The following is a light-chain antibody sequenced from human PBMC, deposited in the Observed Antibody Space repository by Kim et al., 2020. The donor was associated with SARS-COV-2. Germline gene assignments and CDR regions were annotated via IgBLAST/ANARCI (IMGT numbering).Light chain of an antibody. CDR2: YDS. CDR1: NIRSKS. J-gene: IGLJ3*02. Sequence: APGKTARITCGGRNIRSKSVHWYQQKPGQAPVLVIYYDSDRPSGIPERFAGSNSGNTATLIISRVEAGDEADYYCQVWDSSSDHRVFGGGTQLTVL. CDR3: QVWDSSSDHRV. V-gene: IGLV3-21*04.